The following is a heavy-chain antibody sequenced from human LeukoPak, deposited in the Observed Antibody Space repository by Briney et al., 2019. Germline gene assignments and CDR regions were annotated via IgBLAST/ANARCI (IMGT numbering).Heavy chain of an antibody. J-gene: IGHJ4*02. CDR2: IKQDGSGK. CDR1: GFTFSSYW. D-gene: IGHD6-13*01. V-gene: IGHV3-7*01. Sequence: GGSLRLSCAASGFTFSSYWMSWVRQAPGKGLEWVANIKQDGSGKYYVDSVKGRCTISRDNAKNSLYLQMNSLRAEDTAVYYCARSPAAGTPTFDYWGQGTLVTVSS. CDR3: ARSPAAGTPTFDY.